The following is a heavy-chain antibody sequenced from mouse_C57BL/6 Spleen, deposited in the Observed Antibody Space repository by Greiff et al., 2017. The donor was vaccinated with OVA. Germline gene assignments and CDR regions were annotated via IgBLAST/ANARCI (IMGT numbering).Heavy chain of an antibody. CDR1: GYAFSSSW. D-gene: IGHD2-4*01. Sequence: VQLQQSGPELVKPGASVKISCKASGYAFSSSWMNWVKQRPGKGLEWIGRIYPGDGDTNYNGKFKGKATLTADKSSSTAYMQLSSLTSEDSAVYFCAREGYDYDGVPHYGYFDVWGTGTTVTVSS. CDR3: AREGYDYDGVPHYGYFDV. V-gene: IGHV1-82*01. CDR2: IYPGDGDT. J-gene: IGHJ1*03.